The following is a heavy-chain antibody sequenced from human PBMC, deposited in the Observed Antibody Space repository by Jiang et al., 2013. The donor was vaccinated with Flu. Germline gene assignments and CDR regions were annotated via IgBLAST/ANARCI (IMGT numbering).Heavy chain of an antibody. J-gene: IGHJ4*02. CDR3: AKDQQFYYFDY. Sequence: SRDNSKNTLYLQMNSLRAEDTAVYYCAKDQQFYYFDYWGQGTLVTVSS. V-gene: IGHV3-30*02. D-gene: IGHD4-11*01.